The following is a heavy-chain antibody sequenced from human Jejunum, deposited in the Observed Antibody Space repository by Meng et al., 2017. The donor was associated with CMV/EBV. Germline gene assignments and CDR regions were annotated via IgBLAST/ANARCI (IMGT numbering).Heavy chain of an antibody. D-gene: IGHD1-26*01. Sequence: SGGSVITFTCYWGCSRRPPGKRRLWIVNFFYRGDTSYNPSLNSRATISVDASKDQFSLKLRSVTAADTAVYYCARLRPPHGSYADYWGQGTLVTVSS. CDR1: GGSVITFTCY. V-gene: IGHV4-39*01. CDR3: ARLRPPHGSYADY. CDR2: FFYRGDT. J-gene: IGHJ4*02.